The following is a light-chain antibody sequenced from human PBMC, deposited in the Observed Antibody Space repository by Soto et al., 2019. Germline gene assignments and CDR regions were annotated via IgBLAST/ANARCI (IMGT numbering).Light chain of an antibody. CDR2: VPS. CDR1: QSVGTLY. V-gene: IGKV3-20*01. Sequence: IVLTQSPGTLSLSPGDRATLSCRASQSVGTLYLAWYQQKPGQAPRLLISVPSTRATDIPDRFSGSAFGIDFPLTVSRLEPEDFAVYYCQEYGTSPRTFGQGTRV. CDR3: QEYGTSPRT. J-gene: IGKJ1*01.